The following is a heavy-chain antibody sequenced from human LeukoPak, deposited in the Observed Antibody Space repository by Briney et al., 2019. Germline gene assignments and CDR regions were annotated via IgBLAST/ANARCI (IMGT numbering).Heavy chain of an antibody. J-gene: IGHJ4*02. CDR2: LSESGETT. D-gene: IGHD6-19*01. Sequence: GGSLRLSCAASGFTFSSHAMNWVRQAPGKGLEGVSSLSESGETTDYADSVKGRFTISRDNSKNTLYLQMNSLRADDTAVYYCAKQWLVGNWGQGTLVTVSS. CDR3: AKQWLVGN. CDR1: GFTFSSHA. V-gene: IGHV3-23*01.